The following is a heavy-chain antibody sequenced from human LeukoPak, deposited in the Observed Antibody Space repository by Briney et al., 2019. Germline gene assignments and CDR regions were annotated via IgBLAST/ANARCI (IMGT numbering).Heavy chain of an antibody. Sequence: PGRSLRLSCAASGFTFSSYAMHWVRQAPGKGLEWVAVISYDGSNKYYADSVKGRFTISRDNSKNTLYLQMNSLRAEDTAVYYCAREMEEGAIDYWGQGTLVTVSS. CDR2: ISYDGSNK. J-gene: IGHJ4*02. CDR3: AREMEEGAIDY. V-gene: IGHV3-30-3*01. CDR1: GFTFSSYA. D-gene: IGHD1-26*01.